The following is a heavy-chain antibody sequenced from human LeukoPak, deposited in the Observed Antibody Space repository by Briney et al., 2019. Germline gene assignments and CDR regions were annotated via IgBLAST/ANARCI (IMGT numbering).Heavy chain of an antibody. Sequence: GGCLRLSCAASGFTFNIYVMTWVRQAPGKGLEWLSGISGRGGDTYYADSVKGRVTISRDNSKNTLYLQMNSLKTEDTAVYYCTTDFGYYGSGSSRRGGPLKKYYFDYWGQGTLVTVSS. CDR3: TTDFGYYGSGSSRRGGPLKKYYFDY. J-gene: IGHJ4*02. CDR2: ISGRGGDT. D-gene: IGHD3-10*01. CDR1: GFTFNIYV. V-gene: IGHV3-23*01.